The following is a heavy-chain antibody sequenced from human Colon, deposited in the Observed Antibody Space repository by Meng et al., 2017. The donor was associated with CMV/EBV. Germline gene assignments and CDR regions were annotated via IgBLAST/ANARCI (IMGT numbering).Heavy chain of an antibody. J-gene: IGHJ4*02. Sequence: WVPSGSPFIAFYIHWVRQAPGQGLEWLGQINPYSAETDYAQKFQGRVTMTNDTSTSTAYMELRGLTSDDTAVYYCVREDWGGGFDYWGQGTLVTVSS. D-gene: IGHD7-27*01. CDR1: GSPFIAFY. V-gene: IGHV1-2*06. CDR2: INPYSAET. CDR3: VREDWGGGFDY.